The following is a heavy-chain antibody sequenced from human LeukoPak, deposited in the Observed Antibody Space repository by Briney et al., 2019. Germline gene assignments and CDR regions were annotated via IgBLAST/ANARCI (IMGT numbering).Heavy chain of an antibody. Sequence: GTSLRLSCVASGFSFGNHGMHWVRQAPGKGLEWVSVIARDGGAKFYADSVKGRFTLSRDNSKNMFFLQMNFLTVEDTAIYYCAREATWGQWYFDHWGQGTPVTVSS. CDR1: GFSFGNHG. CDR2: IARDGGAK. CDR3: AREATWGQWYFDH. V-gene: IGHV3-30*03. D-gene: IGHD6-19*01. J-gene: IGHJ4*02.